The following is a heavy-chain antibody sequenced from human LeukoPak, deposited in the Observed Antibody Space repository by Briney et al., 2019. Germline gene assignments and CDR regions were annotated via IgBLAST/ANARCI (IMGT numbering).Heavy chain of an antibody. CDR2: INAGNGNT. J-gene: IGHJ4*02. D-gene: IGHD6-13*01. CDR3: ARGLVYSSSWYPSNFDY. CDR1: RYTFTIYA. Sequence: GASVNVSSKASRYTFTIYAMYWVRQAPGQRREGMGWINAGNGNTKYSQKFHGRVTITRDAPASTAYMELSSLRSEDTAVYYCARGLVYSSSWYPSNFDYWGQGTLVTVSS. V-gene: IGHV1-3*01.